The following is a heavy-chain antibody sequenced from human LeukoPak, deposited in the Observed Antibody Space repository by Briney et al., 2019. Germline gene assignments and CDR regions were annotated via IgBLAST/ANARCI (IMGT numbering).Heavy chain of an antibody. CDR2: ISSSSSYI. D-gene: IGHD4-17*01. J-gene: IGHJ3*02. CDR1: GFSFSTYG. V-gene: IGHV3-21*01. Sequence: GGSLRLSCAASGFSFSTYGMSWVRQAPGKGLEWVSSISSSSSYIYYADSVKGRFTISRDNAKNSLYLQMNSLRAEDTAVYYCLSTGANDAFDIWGQGTMVTVSS. CDR3: LSTGANDAFDI.